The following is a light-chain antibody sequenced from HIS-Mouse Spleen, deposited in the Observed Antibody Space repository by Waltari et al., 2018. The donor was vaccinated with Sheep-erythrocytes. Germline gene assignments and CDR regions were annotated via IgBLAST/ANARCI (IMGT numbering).Light chain of an antibody. CDR1: SPNIGHNS. CDR3: GTWDSSLSAGV. J-gene: IGLJ3*02. Sequence: QSVLTQPPSVSAAPGQKVTISCSGSSPNIGHNSVSWYQQLPGTAPKLLIYDNNKRPSGIPDRFSGSKSGTSATLGITGLQTGDEADYYCGTWDSSLSAGVFGGGTKLTVL. V-gene: IGLV1-51*01. CDR2: DNN.